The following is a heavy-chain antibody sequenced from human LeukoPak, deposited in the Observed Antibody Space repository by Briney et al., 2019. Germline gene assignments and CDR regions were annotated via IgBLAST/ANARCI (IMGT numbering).Heavy chain of an antibody. CDR1: GGSISSYY. CDR2: IYYSGST. Sequence: SETLSLTCTVSGGSISSYYWSWIRQPPGKGLEWIGYIYYSGSTNYNPSLKSRVTISVDTSKNQFSLKLSSVTAADTAVYYCARRRYGDYFDYWGQGTLVTVSS. V-gene: IGHV4-59*08. J-gene: IGHJ4*02. CDR3: ARRRYGDYFDY. D-gene: IGHD4-17*01.